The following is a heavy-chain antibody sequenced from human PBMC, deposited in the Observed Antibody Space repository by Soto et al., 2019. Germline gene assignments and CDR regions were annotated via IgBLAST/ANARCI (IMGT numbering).Heavy chain of an antibody. CDR3: ACTSDRGGYPFDY. V-gene: IGHV4-38-2*01. D-gene: IGHD5-12*01. Sequence: SETLSLTCAVSGYSISSGYYWGWIRQPPGKGLEWIGSIYHSGSTYYNPSLKSRVTISVDTSKNQFSLKLSSVTAADTAVYYRACTSDRGGYPFDYCGQGTLVTVSS. CDR1: GYSISSGYY. CDR2: IYHSGST. J-gene: IGHJ4*02.